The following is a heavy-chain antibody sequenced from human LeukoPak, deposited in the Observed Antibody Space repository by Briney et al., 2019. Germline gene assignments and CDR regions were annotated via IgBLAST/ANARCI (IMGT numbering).Heavy chain of an antibody. CDR2: IKQDGSEK. D-gene: IGHD3-10*01. CDR1: GFTFSNAW. Sequence: GGSLRLSCAASGFTFSNAWMSWVRQAPGKGLEWVANIKQDGSEKYYVDSVKGRFTISRDNAKNSLYLQMNSLRAEDTAVYYCAKVTYGSGTYGAFDSWGQGTLVTVSS. V-gene: IGHV3-7*03. CDR3: AKVTYGSGTYGAFDS. J-gene: IGHJ4*02.